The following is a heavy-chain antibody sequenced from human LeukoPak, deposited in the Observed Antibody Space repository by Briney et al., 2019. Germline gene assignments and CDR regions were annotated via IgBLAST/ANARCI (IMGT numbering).Heavy chain of an antibody. V-gene: IGHV3-53*01. Sequence: GGSLRLSCAASGFTVSSNYMSWVRQAPGKGLEWVSVIYSGGSTYYADSVKGRFTISRDNSKNTLYLQMNSLRAEDTAVYYCARVKRIAVGLYYFDYWGQGTLVTVSS. CDR1: GFTVSSNY. J-gene: IGHJ4*02. CDR2: IYSGGST. D-gene: IGHD6-19*01. CDR3: ARVKRIAVGLYYFDY.